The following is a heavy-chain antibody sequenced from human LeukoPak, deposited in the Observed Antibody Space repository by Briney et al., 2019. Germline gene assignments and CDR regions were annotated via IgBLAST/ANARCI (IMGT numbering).Heavy chain of an antibody. CDR3: AKERGHSKPFDY. CDR1: GFIFSYYG. Sequence: GGSLRLSCEVSGFIFSYYGMNWVRQAPGKGLEWVSAISDSGDATFYADSVKGRFTISRDNSKSTLYLQMNNLRAEDTALYYCAKERGHSKPFDYWGQGTLVTVSS. V-gene: IGHV3-23*01. J-gene: IGHJ4*02. CDR2: ISDSGDAT. D-gene: IGHD4-23*01.